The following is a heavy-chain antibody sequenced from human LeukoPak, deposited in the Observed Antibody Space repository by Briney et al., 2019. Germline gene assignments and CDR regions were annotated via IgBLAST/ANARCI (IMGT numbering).Heavy chain of an antibody. D-gene: IGHD2-2*01. J-gene: IGHJ3*01. CDR1: GFSFNNNA. Sequence: GGSLRLSCAASGFSFNNNAMIWVRQAPGKGLEWVSAINGGGDATEYADSVKGRFTISRDNSKKTLYLQMNSLRPEDTAVYYCARCTASCYANAFDVWGQGTLLTVSS. V-gene: IGHV3-23*01. CDR3: ARCTASCYANAFDV. CDR2: INGGGDAT.